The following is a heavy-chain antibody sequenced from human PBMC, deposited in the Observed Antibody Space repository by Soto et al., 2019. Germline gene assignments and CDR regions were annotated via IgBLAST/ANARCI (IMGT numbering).Heavy chain of an antibody. CDR3: ARVRGHAFNI. D-gene: IGHD3-10*01. V-gene: IGHV4-31*03. CDR2: IYYSGTT. J-gene: IGHJ3*02. Sequence: QVQLQESGPGLVKPSQTLSLNCSVSGGSINSGDYYWSWIRQHAGQGLEWIGYIYYSGTTYYNPPLKSRVTIQIDPSKNQSSLEWSSVTAADPAVYYFARVRGHAFNIGGQGTMVTVSS. CDR1: GGSINSGDYY.